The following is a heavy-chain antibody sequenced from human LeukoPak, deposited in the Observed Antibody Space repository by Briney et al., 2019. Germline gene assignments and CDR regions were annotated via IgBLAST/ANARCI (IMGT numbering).Heavy chain of an antibody. Sequence: ASVKVSCKASGYTFTGYYMHWVRQAPGQGLEWMGWINPNSAGTNYAQKFQGWVTMTRDTSISTAYMELSRLRSDDTAVYYCARAGYRGPFFDYWGQGTLVTVSS. CDR3: ARAGYRGPFFDY. D-gene: IGHD5-18*01. J-gene: IGHJ4*02. CDR2: INPNSAGT. V-gene: IGHV1-2*04. CDR1: GYTFTGYY.